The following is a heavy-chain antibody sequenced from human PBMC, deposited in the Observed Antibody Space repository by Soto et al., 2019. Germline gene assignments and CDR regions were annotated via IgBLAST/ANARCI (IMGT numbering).Heavy chain of an antibody. CDR2: ISRDGTNT. CDR3: VKETYYYDVSSYYPLGS. Sequence: PGGSLRLSCAASGLTFDDYNIHWVRQAPGKGLEWVSLISRDGTNTNYAESVKGRFTISRDNSKNSLYLQMNSLRTEDTALCYCVKETYYYDVSSYYPLGSWGQGTLVTVSS. V-gene: IGHV3-43*01. J-gene: IGHJ5*02. CDR1: GLTFDDYN. D-gene: IGHD3-22*01.